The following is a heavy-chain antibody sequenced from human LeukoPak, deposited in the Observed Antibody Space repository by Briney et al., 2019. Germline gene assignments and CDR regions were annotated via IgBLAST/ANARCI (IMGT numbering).Heavy chain of an antibody. D-gene: IGHD6-19*01. CDR3: VPGGLAVSGIDY. CDR2: TTPDGSDR. Sequence: PGGSLRLSCAVSGFTFNNYWMSWVRQAPGKGLEWVANTTPDGSDRYYVDSLKGRVTISRDNTKSSLYPQLNSLRAEDTAVYYCVPGGLAVSGIDYWGQGALVTVSS. V-gene: IGHV3-7*01. CDR1: GFTFNNYW. J-gene: IGHJ4*02.